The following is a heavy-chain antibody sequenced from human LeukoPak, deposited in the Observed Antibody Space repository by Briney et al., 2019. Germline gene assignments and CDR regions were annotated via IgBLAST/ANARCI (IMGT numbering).Heavy chain of an antibody. CDR1: GGSISTYY. J-gene: IGHJ2*01. CDR3: ARQGPRLNWYFDL. CDR2: ISYSEST. Sequence: SETLSLTCTVSGGSISTYYWSWIRQPPGKGLDWIADISYSESTKYNPSLQSRVTISVDTSKHQFSLNLSSVTAADTAVYYCARQGPRLNWYFDLWGRGTLVTVSS. V-gene: IGHV4-59*08.